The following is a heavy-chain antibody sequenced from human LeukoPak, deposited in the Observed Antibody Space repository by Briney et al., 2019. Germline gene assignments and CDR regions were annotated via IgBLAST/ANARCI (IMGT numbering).Heavy chain of an antibody. CDR1: GFTFSSYG. J-gene: IGHJ6*02. CDR3: ARDVRAAPHYDFFHYGMDV. V-gene: IGHV3-30*19. CDR2: IWYDGSNK. D-gene: IGHD3-22*01. Sequence: PGGSLRLSCAASGFTFSSYGMHWVRQAPGKGLEWVAVIWYDGSNKYYADSVKGRFTLSRDISKNTLYLQMNSLRAEDTAVYYCARDVRAAPHYDFFHYGMDVWGPGTTVTVAS.